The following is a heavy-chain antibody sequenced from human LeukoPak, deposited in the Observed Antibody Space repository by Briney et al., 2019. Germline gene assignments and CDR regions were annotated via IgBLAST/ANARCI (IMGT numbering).Heavy chain of an antibody. CDR2: ISSSSSYI. J-gene: IGHJ4*02. D-gene: IGHD1-14*01. V-gene: IGHV3-21*01. CDR3: ARIPDNTGGGDY. Sequence: GGSLRLSCAASGFTFSSYSMNWVRQAPGKGLEWVSSISSSSSYIYYADSVKGRFTISRDNAKNSLYLQMNSLRAEDTAVYYCARIPDNTGGGDYWGQGTLVTVSS. CDR1: GFTFSSYS.